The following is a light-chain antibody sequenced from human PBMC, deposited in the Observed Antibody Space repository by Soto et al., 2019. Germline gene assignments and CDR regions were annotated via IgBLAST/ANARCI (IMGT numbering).Light chain of an antibody. V-gene: IGKV3-20*01. CDR3: EYYGNSII. CDR1: QSISNNH. J-gene: IGKJ4*01. CDR2: GTS. Sequence: EIVLTQSPGTLSLSPGERVTLSCRTSQSISNNHLAWYQQKPGQAPRLLIHGTSNRATGIPDRFSGSGSGTDVTLTFSRLEPEDFAVYYCEYYGNSIIFGGGTKVEIK.